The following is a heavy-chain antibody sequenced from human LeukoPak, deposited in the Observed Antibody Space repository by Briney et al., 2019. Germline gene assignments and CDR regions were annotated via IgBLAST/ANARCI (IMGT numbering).Heavy chain of an antibody. CDR3: ARPSYGASDY. V-gene: IGHV5-51*01. Sequence: GESLKISCKGSGYRFTKSWIGWVRQMPGKGLEWLGIIYPDDSRTRYSPSFQGQVTMSVDKSISTAYLQWSSLKASDTAMYYCARPSYGASDYWGQGTLVTVS. D-gene: IGHD4-17*01. CDR2: IYPDDSRT. J-gene: IGHJ4*02. CDR1: GYRFTKSW.